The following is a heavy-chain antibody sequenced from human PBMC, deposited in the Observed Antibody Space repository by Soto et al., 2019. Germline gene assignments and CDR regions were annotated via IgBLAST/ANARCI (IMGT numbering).Heavy chain of an antibody. CDR2: ISAYNGNT. V-gene: IGHV1-18*01. J-gene: IGHJ6*02. CDR1: GYTFTSYG. D-gene: IGHD3-22*01. Sequence: QVQLVQSGAEVKKPGASVKFSCKASGYTFTSYGISWVRQAPGQGLEWMGWISAYNGNTKYAQKLQGRVTMTTDTSARSGFMELRSLASDDTAVYYCARDSAQMGPYYYDSSGYRRPDYGMDVWGQGTTVTVSS. CDR3: ARDSAQMGPYYYDSSGYRRPDYGMDV.